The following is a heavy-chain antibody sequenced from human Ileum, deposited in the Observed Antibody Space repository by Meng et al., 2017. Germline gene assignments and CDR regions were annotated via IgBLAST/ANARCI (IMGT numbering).Heavy chain of an antibody. CDR3: AHIFDS. Sequence: QLLLQESGLGLVSPSGPLSLTCAVSGRSISSSDWWSLVRQPPGKGLEWIAEMNLGGSPNYNPSLKSRVTMSVDKSNDHLSLQLTSVTAADTAVYYCAHIFDSWGQGTLVTVSS. V-gene: IGHV4-4*02. CDR2: MNLGGSP. J-gene: IGHJ4*02. CDR1: GRSISSSDW.